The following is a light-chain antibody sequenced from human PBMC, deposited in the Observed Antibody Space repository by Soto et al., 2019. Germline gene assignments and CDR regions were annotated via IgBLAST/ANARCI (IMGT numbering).Light chain of an antibody. V-gene: IGKV1-5*01. J-gene: IGKJ5*01. CDR1: QNIVNW. CDR3: QQYNSYSAT. CDR2: GAS. Sequence: DIQMTQSPSTLSASVGDRVTITCRASQNIVNWLAWYQQKPGKAPTILIYGASTLERGVSSRFSGSGSGTEFPLTITKLQPGDFATYYCQQYNSYSATFGQGTRLEIK.